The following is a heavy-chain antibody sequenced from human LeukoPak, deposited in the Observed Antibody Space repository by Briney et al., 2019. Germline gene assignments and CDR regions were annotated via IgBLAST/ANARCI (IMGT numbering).Heavy chain of an antibody. D-gene: IGHD2-15*01. V-gene: IGHV1-46*01. CDR1: GYTFTSYY. CDR3: AKAVGSPDAFDI. CDR2: INPSGGST. J-gene: IGHJ3*02. Sequence: GASLKASCKASGYTFTSYYMHWVRQAPGQGLEWMGIINPSGGSTSYAQKFQGRVTMTRDMSTSTVYMELSSLRSEDTAVYYCAKAVGSPDAFDIWGQGTMVTVSS.